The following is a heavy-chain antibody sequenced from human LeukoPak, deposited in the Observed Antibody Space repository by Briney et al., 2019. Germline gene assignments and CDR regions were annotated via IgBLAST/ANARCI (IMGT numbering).Heavy chain of an antibody. Sequence: GGSLRLSCAASGFTFSSYSMNWVRQAPGKGLEWVPSISGSGSTYYADSGKGRFTISRDNSRNTLFLQMNSLRAEDTAVYYCAKDSSRGYSAYGVDYWGQGTLVTVSS. CDR3: AKDSSRGYSAYGVDY. CDR2: ISGSGST. J-gene: IGHJ4*02. V-gene: IGHV3-23*01. CDR1: GFTFSSYS. D-gene: IGHD5-12*01.